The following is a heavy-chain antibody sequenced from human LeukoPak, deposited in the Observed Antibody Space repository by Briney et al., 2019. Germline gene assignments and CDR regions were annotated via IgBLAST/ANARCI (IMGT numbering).Heavy chain of an antibody. D-gene: IGHD6-19*01. Sequence: GGSLRLSCAASGFTFSSYWMHWVRQAPGKGLVWVSRINSDGSGTSYADSVKGRFTISRDNAKNTLYLQMNSLRAKDTAVYYCARGSSGSNFDYWGQGTLVTVSS. V-gene: IGHV3-74*01. CDR2: INSDGSGT. J-gene: IGHJ4*02. CDR1: GFTFSSYW. CDR3: ARGSSGSNFDY.